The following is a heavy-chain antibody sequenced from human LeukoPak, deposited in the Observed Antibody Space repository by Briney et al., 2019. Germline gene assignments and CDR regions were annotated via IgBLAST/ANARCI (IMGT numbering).Heavy chain of an antibody. D-gene: IGHD4-17*01. V-gene: IGHV4-30-4*08. CDR1: GGSISSGDYY. J-gene: IGHJ4*02. CDR2: IYYSGST. Sequence: SETLSLTCTVSGGSISSGDYYWSWIRQPPGKGLEWIGCIYYSGSTYYNPSLKRRVTISVDTSKNQFSLKLSSVTAADTAVYYCARRHGYGDQGVYFDYWGQGTLVTVSS. CDR3: ARRHGYGDQGVYFDY.